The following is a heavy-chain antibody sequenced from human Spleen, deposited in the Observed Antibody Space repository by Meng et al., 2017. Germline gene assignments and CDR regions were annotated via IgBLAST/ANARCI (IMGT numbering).Heavy chain of an antibody. J-gene: IGHJ4*02. CDR1: GYTFTSSG. V-gene: IGHV1-18*01. D-gene: IGHD3-10*01. CDR2: FVSNADT. CDR3: ARGTPGRSYSDY. Sequence: QVQLVQSGAEVKKPGASVKVSCKASGYTFTSSGISWVRQAPGQGLEWMGWFVSNADTYPAQKFQGRVTMTRDTHTSTDFMELRSLRFDDTAVYYCARGTPGRSYSDYWGQGTLVTVSS.